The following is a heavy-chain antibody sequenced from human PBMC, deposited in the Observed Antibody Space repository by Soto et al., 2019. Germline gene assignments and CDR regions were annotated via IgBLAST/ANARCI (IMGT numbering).Heavy chain of an antibody. Sequence: GASVKVSCKASGYTFTSYYMHWVRQAPGQGLEWMGIINPSGGSTSYAQKFQGRVTMTRDTSISTAYMELSRLRSDDTAVYYCARGTIVVVPAAENWFDPWGQGTLVTVSS. D-gene: IGHD2-2*01. CDR2: INPSGGST. CDR3: ARGTIVVVPAAENWFDP. CDR1: GYTFTSYY. J-gene: IGHJ5*02. V-gene: IGHV1-46*01.